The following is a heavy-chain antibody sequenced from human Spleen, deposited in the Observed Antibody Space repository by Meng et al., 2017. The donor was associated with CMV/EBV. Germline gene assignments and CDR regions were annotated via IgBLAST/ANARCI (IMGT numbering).Heavy chain of an antibody. D-gene: IGHD3-3*01. Sequence: SWFSLSYNGSGVGWIPRTAGKSLAWLAFICWTNNKRDSPSLKSRLTITNDTSKNQVVLTMTNMDPVDTAKYYCAHSVTIFGVVTIDHWGPGTLVTVSS. J-gene: IGHJ4*02. CDR3: AHSVTIFGVVTIDH. CDR2: ICWTNNK. CDR1: WFSLSYNGSG. V-gene: IGHV2-5*01.